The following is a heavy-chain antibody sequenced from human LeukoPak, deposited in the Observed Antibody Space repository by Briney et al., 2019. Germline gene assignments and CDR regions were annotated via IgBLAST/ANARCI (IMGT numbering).Heavy chain of an antibody. J-gene: IGHJ5*02. CDR1: GFTFSSYS. D-gene: IGHD6-19*01. Sequence: GGSLRLSCAASGFTFSSYSMNWVRQAPGKGLEWVSSISSSSSYIYYADSVKGRFTISRDNAKNSLYLQMNSLRAEDTAVYYCARGDSSGWYRVSQFDPWGQGTLVTVSS. CDR2: ISSSSSYI. CDR3: ARGDSSGWYRVSQFDP. V-gene: IGHV3-21*01.